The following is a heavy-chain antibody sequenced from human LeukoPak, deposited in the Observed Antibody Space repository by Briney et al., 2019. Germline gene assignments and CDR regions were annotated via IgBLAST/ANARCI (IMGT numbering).Heavy chain of an antibody. D-gene: IGHD3-10*01. J-gene: IGHJ4*02. CDR3: ARWSWFVDY. V-gene: IGHV4-59*12. CDR1: GGSISSYY. CDR2: IYYSGST. Sequence: PSETLSHTCTVSGGSISSYYWSWIRQPPGKGLEWIGYIYYSGSTYYNPSPKSRVTISVDRSKNQFSLKLSSVTAADTAVYYCARWSWFVDYWGQGTLVTVSS.